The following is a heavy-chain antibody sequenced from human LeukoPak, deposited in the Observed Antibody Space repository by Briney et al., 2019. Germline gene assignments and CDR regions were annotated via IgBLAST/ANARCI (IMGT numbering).Heavy chain of an antibody. CDR2: ISYDGNNK. V-gene: IGHV3-30-3*01. D-gene: IGHD2-15*01. Sequence: GRSLRLSCAASGFTFSSYAIHWVRQAPGKGLEWVAVISYDGNNKYYADSVKGRFTISRDNSKNTLYLQMNSLRAADTAVYYCARAWGYCSGGSCWYLDYWGQGTLVTVSS. CDR3: ARAWGYCSGGSCWYLDY. J-gene: IGHJ4*02. CDR1: GFTFSSYA.